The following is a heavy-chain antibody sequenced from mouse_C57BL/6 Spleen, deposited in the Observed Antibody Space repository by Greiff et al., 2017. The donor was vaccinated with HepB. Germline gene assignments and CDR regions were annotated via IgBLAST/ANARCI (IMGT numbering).Heavy chain of an antibody. CDR2: ISSGSSTI. Sequence: EVQVVESGGGLVKPGGSLKLSCAASGFTFSDYGMHWVRQAPEKGLEWVAYISSGSSTIYYADTVKGRFTISRDNAKNTLFLQMTSLRSEDTAMYYCARSRPGNYAMDYWGQGTSVTVSS. J-gene: IGHJ4*01. CDR3: ARSRPGNYAMDY. CDR1: GFTFSDYG. D-gene: IGHD4-1*01. V-gene: IGHV5-17*01.